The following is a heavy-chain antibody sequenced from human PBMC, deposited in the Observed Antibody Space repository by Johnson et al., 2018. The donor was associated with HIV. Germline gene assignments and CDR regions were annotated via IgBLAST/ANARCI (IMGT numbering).Heavy chain of an antibody. D-gene: IGHD1-26*01. J-gene: IGHJ3*02. CDR1: GFPFSGHN. CDR3: TTAIVGALINAFDI. CDR2: IKSKTDGGTT. Sequence: VQLVESGGGLVQPGGSLRLSCATSGFPFSGHNMAWIRQAPGKGLEWVGRIKSKTDGGTTDYAAPVKGRFTISRDDSKNTLYLQMNSLKTEDTAVYYCTTAIVGALINAFDIWGQGTMVTVSS. V-gene: IGHV3-15*01.